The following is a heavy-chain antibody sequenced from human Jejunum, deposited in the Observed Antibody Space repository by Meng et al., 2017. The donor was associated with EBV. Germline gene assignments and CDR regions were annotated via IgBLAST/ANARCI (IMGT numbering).Heavy chain of an antibody. CDR1: GYSLTELS. V-gene: IGHV1-24*01. Sequence: QVQVVKAWVEVKKPGASVKVSCKVSGYSLTELSMHWVRQAPGKGLEWMGGFDPEDGETIYAQKFQGRVTMTEDTSTDTAYMELSSLRSEDTAVYYCATAHGFTIFGVAYYFDYWGQGTLVTVSS. J-gene: IGHJ4*02. CDR2: FDPEDGET. D-gene: IGHD3-3*01. CDR3: ATAHGFTIFGVAYYFDY.